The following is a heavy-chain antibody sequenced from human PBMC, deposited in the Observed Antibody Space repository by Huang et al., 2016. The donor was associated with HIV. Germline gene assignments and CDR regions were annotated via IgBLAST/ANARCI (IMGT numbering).Heavy chain of an antibody. CDR1: GFIFNIYS. J-gene: IGHJ4*02. CDR2: ISSCSTTI. Sequence: EVQLVESGGDLVQPGGSLRLSCAASGFIFNIYSMNWVRQAPGEGMEWVSYISSCSTTIYYADSGKGRFTISRDNAKNSLYLQMNSLRAEDTAVYYCARDGLRGRLMTRSLDYWGQGTLVTVSS. D-gene: IGHD3-10*01. CDR3: ARDGLRGRLMTRSLDY. V-gene: IGHV3-48*01.